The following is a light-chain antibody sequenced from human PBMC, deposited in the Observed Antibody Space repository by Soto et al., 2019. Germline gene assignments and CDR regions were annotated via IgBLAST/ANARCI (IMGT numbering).Light chain of an antibody. CDR2: GGS. CDR3: CSYAGSSTLL. CDR1: SSDVGGYNL. V-gene: IGLV2-23*01. Sequence: QSVLTQPASVSGSPGQSITISCTGTSSDVGGYNLVSWYQQHPGKTPKLMIYGGSKRPSGVSNRFSGSKSGNTASLTISGLQAEDEADYYCCSYAGSSTLLFGGGTKLTVL. J-gene: IGLJ2*01.